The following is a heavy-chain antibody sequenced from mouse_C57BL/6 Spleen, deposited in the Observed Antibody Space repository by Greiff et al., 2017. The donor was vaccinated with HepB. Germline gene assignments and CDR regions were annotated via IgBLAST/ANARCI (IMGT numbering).Heavy chain of an antibody. CDR3: AREDLSYSNYGGWGFDY. D-gene: IGHD2-5*01. CDR2: INPYNGDT. V-gene: IGHV1-20*01. CDR1: GYSFTGYF. Sequence: EVQLQQSGPELVQPGDSVKISCKASGYSFTGYFMNWVMQSHGKSLEWLGRINPYNGDTFYNQKFKGQATLTVDKSSSIAHMELRSLTSEDAAVYDWAREDLSYSNYGGWGFDYWGQGTTLTVSS. J-gene: IGHJ2*01.